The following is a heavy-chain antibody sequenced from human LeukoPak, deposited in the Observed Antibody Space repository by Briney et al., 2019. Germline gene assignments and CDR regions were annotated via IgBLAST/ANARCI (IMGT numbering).Heavy chain of an antibody. CDR1: GFTVSSNY. CDR3: ARGVDGDYSFDY. J-gene: IGHJ4*02. Sequence: GGSLRLSCAASGFTVSSNYMSWVRQAPGKGLEWVSVIYSGGSTYYADSVKGRFTISRDNSKNTLYLQMNSLRAEDTAVYYCARGVDGDYSFDYWSQGTLVTVSS. CDR2: IYSGGST. V-gene: IGHV3-53*01. D-gene: IGHD4-17*01.